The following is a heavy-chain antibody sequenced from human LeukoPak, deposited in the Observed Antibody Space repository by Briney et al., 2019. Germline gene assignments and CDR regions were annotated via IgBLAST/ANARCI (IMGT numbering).Heavy chain of an antibody. D-gene: IGHD1-14*01. CDR1: GYTFSGYY. V-gene: IGHV1-2*02. Sequence: ASVKVSCKASGYTFSGYYVHWVRQAPGQGLERMGWINPNSGGTNYAQRFQGRVTMTRDTSISTAYMELSRLRSDDTAVYYCARSNTGDYWGQGTLVTVSS. CDR3: ARSNTGDY. J-gene: IGHJ4*02. CDR2: INPNSGGT.